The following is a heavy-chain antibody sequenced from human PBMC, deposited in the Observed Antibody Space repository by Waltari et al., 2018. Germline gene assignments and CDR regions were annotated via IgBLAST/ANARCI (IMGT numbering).Heavy chain of an antibody. V-gene: IGHV5-51*01. CDR3: ARPSWSRALWYGDF. CDR1: GYTFANYW. CDR2: IFPDDSDT. Sequence: EVQLVQSGAEVKKPGESLRISCEGSGYTFANYWIGWVRQTPDKGLEWMGSIFPDDSDTRYSPSFQGQVTISVDKSINTAYLQWNSLKASDTAVYFCARPSWSRALWYGDFWGQGTVVTVSS. J-gene: IGHJ4*02. D-gene: IGHD3-10*01.